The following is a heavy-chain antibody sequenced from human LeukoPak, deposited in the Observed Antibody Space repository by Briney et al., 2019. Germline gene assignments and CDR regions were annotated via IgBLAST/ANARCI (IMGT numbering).Heavy chain of an antibody. V-gene: IGHV4-39*07. CDR3: ASFTNQATVDYYFDY. J-gene: IGHJ4*02. D-gene: IGHD2-8*01. CDR1: GGSISSTSYY. CDR2: IYYTEST. Sequence: SETLSLTCTVSGGSISSTSYYWGWIRQPPGKGLEWIGNIYYTESTYYNPSLKSRVTVSVDTSKSQFSLNLTSVTAADTAVYYCASFTNQATVDYYFDYWGQGTLVTVSS.